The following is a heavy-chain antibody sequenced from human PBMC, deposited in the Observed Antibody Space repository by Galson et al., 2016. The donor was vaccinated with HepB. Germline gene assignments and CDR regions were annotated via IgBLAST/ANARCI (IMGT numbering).Heavy chain of an antibody. J-gene: IGHJ4*02. CDR2: INSPGLKI. V-gene: IGHV3-21*06. Sequence: SLRLSCAASGFNFGSYSINWVRQAPGKGLEWVSSINSPGLKIHYADSLKGRFTISRDPAKSSVFLQMSGLRAEDTAIYYCSRGSRWSGYYTIDYWGRGTPVTVSS. CDR1: GFNFGSYS. D-gene: IGHD3-3*01. CDR3: SRGSRWSGYYTIDY.